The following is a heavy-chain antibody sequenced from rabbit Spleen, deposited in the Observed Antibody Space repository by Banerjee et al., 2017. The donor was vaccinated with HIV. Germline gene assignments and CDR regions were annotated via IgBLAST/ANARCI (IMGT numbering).Heavy chain of an antibody. Sequence: QEQLVESGGGLVQPGGSLTLSCKASGFDFSRTGVSWVRQAPGKGLEWIACIYTGNSKTYYANWAKGRFTISETSSTTVTLQMTSLTVADTATYFCARDAGRGDYIDGVFNLWGPETLVT. CDR2: IYTGNSKT. D-gene: IGHD8-1*01. CDR3: ARDAGRGDYIDGVFNL. V-gene: IGHV1S45*01. J-gene: IGHJ4*01. CDR1: GFDFSRTG.